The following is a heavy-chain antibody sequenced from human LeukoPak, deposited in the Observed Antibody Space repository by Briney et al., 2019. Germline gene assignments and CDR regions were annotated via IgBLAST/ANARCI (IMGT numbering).Heavy chain of an antibody. CDR3: ARGNHWAEYYFDY. V-gene: IGHV4-61*02. J-gene: IGHJ4*02. CDR2: ISSSGST. Sequence: PSETLSLTCTVSGDSISSGDYYWSWIRQPAGKGLEWIGRISSSGSTNYNPSLKSRVTISVDTSKNQFSLKLSSVTAADTAVYYCARGNHWAEYYFDYWGQGTLVTVSS. D-gene: IGHD1-14*01. CDR1: GDSISSGDYY.